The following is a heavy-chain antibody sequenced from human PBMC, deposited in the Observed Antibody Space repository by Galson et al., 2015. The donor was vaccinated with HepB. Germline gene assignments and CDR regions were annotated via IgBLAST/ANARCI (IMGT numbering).Heavy chain of an antibody. J-gene: IGHJ4*02. V-gene: IGHV3-23*01. CDR1: GFTFSSYA. Sequence: SLRLSCAASGFTFSSYAMSWVRQAPGKGLEWVSAISGSGCSIYYADSVKGRVTISRDNPKNTLYLRMNSLRAGDTAVYYCAKDRSGYSYGSFDYWGQGTLVTVPS. D-gene: IGHD5-18*01. CDR2: ISGSGCSI. CDR3: AKDRSGYSYGSFDY.